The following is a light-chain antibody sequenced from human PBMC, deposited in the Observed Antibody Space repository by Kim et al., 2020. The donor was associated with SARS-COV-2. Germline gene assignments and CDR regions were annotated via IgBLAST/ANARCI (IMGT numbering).Light chain of an antibody. J-gene: IGKJ4*01. V-gene: IGKV1-9*01. CDR2: AAS. CDR3: QPHNSYPLT. Sequence: IQLTQSPSSLSASVGDRVTITCRASQGISSDLDWYQQKPGKAPKLLIYAASALQGGVPSRFSGSGSGTDYILTISSLQPEDFGTYYCQPHNSYPLTFGGGTKVEIK. CDR1: QGISSD.